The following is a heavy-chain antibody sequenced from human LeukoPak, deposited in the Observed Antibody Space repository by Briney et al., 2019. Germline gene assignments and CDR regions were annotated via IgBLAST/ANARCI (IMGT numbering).Heavy chain of an antibody. CDR3: ARGLRYFDWLLNYFDY. D-gene: IGHD3-9*01. CDR2: ISYDGSNK. J-gene: IGHJ4*02. CDR1: GFTFSSYG. V-gene: IGHV3-30*03. Sequence: GGSLRLSCAASGFTFSSYGMHWVRQAPGKGLEWVAVISYDGSNKYYADSVKGRFTISRDNSKNTLYLQMNSLRAEDTAVYYCARGLRYFDWLLNYFDYWGQGTLVTVSS.